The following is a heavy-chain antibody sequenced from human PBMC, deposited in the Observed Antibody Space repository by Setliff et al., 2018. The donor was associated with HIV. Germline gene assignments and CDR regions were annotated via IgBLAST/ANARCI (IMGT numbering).Heavy chain of an antibody. CDR2: VYYIGST. CDR1: GDSISSHY. CDR3: ARLVWTGYGSRASDI. V-gene: IGHV4-59*11. Sequence: SETLSLTCTVSGDSISSHYWSWIRQPPGKGLEWIGYVYYIGSTNYNPSLQSRVTISIDTSKTQFSLKLTSVTTADTAVYYCARLVWTGYGSRASDIWGQGTVVTVSS. D-gene: IGHD5-12*01. J-gene: IGHJ3*02.